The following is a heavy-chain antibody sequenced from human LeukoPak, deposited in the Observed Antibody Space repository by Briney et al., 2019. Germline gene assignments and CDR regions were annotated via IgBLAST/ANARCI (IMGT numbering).Heavy chain of an antibody. CDR1: GYTFTSYG. J-gene: IGHJ4*02. CDR3: ARDYDILPVYSNFAY. Sequence: ASVKVSCKASGYTFTSYGISWVRQAPGQGLEWLGWISAYNGNTNYAQKLQGRVTMTTDTSTSTAYMELRSLRSDDTAVYYCARDYDILPVYSNFAYWGQGPLVTASS. D-gene: IGHD3-9*01. CDR2: ISAYNGNT. V-gene: IGHV1-18*01.